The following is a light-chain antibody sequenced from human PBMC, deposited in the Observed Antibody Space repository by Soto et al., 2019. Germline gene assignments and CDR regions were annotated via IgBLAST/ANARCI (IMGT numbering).Light chain of an antibody. V-gene: IGKV3-20*01. Sequence: DIVVTQSPGPLSLSPGERATLSCRASQSVSSSYLAWYQQKPGQAPRLLIYGASSRATGIPDRFSGSGSGTDFTLTISRLEPEEFAVYYCQQYGATFGQGTKVDIK. CDR2: GAS. CDR1: QSVSSSY. J-gene: IGKJ1*01. CDR3: QQYGAT.